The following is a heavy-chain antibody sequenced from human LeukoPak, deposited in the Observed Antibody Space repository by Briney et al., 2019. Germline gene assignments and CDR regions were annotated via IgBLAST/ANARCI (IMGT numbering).Heavy chain of an antibody. V-gene: IGHV1-8*03. Sequence: VAVKVSCKASGYTFTSYDINWVRQATGQGREWMGWKNPNSGNTGYAQKFQGRVTITRNTSISTAYMELSSLRSEDTAVYYCASQSRYDAFDIWGQGTMVTVSS. CDR2: KNPNSGNT. CDR3: ASQSRYDAFDI. CDR1: GYTFTSYD. J-gene: IGHJ3*02.